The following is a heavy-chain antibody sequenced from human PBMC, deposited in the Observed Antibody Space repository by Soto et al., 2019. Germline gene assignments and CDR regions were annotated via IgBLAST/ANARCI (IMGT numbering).Heavy chain of an antibody. Sequence: QVQLVQSGAEVKKPGASVKVSCKASGYTFTSYGISWVRQAPGQGLEWMGWISAYNGNTNYAQKLQGRVTMTTDTSTSTAYMELRSLRSDDTAVYYCARDCSGGSCYSSWASIVSAFDIWGQGTMVTVSS. J-gene: IGHJ3*02. D-gene: IGHD2-15*01. V-gene: IGHV1-18*01. CDR3: ARDCSGGSCYSSWASIVSAFDI. CDR2: ISAYNGNT. CDR1: GYTFTSYG.